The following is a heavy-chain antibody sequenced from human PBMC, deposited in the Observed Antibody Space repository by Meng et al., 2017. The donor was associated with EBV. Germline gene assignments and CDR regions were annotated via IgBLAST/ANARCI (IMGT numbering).Heavy chain of an antibody. V-gene: IGHV7-4-1*02. CDR3: ARGVEENGSHYPFDS. D-gene: IGHD1-1*01. J-gene: IGHJ4*02. Sequence: QVQCVQSGSWWKRPGASVKVSCKATGYTFRNYAINWMRQVPGQGLEWMGWINPYSGKATFAQGFTGRFVFSLDTPVTTAHLQISGLKPEDSAVYYCARGVEENGSHYPFDSWGQGTLVTVSS. CDR1: GYTFRNYA. CDR2: INPYSGKA.